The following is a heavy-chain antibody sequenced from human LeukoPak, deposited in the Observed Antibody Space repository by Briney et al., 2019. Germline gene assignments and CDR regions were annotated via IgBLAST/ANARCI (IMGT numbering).Heavy chain of an antibody. CDR1: GSSISSSSYY. CDR3: ARGGYYYDSSGYSAEDAFDI. V-gene: IGHV4-61*02. J-gene: IGHJ3*02. D-gene: IGHD3-22*01. CDR2: IYTSGST. Sequence: SETLSLTCTVSGSSISSSSYYWGWIRQPAGKGLEWIGRIYTSGSTNYNPSLKSRVTMSVDTSKNQFSLKLSSVTAADTAVYYCARGGYYYDSSGYSAEDAFDIWGQGTMVTVSS.